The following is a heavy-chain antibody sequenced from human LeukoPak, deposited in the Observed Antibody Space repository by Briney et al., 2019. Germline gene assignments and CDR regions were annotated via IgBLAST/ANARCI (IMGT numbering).Heavy chain of an antibody. D-gene: IGHD3-22*01. CDR2: INHSGST. Sequence: PSETLSLTCAVYGGSFSGYYWSWIRQPPGKGLEWIGEINHSGSTNYNPSLKSRVTISVDTSKNQFSLKLSSVTAAGTAVYYCARGRVLTYYYGSSGYYCDYWGQGTLVTVSS. CDR3: ARGRVLTYYYGSSGYYCDY. J-gene: IGHJ4*02. V-gene: IGHV4-34*01. CDR1: GGSFSGYY.